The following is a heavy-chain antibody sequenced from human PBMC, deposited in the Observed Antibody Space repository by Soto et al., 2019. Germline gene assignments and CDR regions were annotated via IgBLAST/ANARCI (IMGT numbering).Heavy chain of an antibody. Sequence: PSETLSLTCAVFGGSISDSDWWRRVHKTPGKGIECIGEIYHSGSTNYNPSLKRLVTISVDKSKNQFSLKLSSVTAADTAVYYCAIWMGGLLWFGANNYYGMDVWGQGTTVTVSS. CDR3: AIWMGGLLWFGANNYYGMDV. CDR1: GGSISDSDW. D-gene: IGHD3-10*01. CDR2: IYHSGST. V-gene: IGHV4-4*02. J-gene: IGHJ6*01.